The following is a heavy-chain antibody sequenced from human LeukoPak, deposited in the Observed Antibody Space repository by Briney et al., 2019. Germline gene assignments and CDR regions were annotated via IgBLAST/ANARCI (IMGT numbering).Heavy chain of an antibody. CDR1: GFTFSIHA. J-gene: IGHJ4*02. CDR2: VSNNGGST. D-gene: IGHD6-13*01. V-gene: IGHV3-64D*09. CDR3: VKDEAAAVDY. Sequence: GGSLRLSCSASGFTFSIHAMHWVRQAPGKGLEYVSDVSNNGGSTYYADSVKGRFTISRDNSKNTLYLQMSSLRAEDTAVYYCVKDEAAAVDYWGRGTRVTVS.